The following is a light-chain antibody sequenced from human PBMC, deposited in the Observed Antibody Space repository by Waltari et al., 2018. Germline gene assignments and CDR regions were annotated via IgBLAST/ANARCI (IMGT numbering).Light chain of an antibody. Sequence: QSALTQPPSASGSPGPSVTMSCTGTSSDVGGYTYVSWYQQHPGTVPKLIIYEFSERPSGVPHRFPGSKSGNTASLTVSGLQAEDEADYYCSSYAGSNSHVFGTGTRVTVL. CDR2: EFS. V-gene: IGLV2-8*01. J-gene: IGLJ1*01. CDR1: SSDVGGYTY. CDR3: SSYAGSNSHV.